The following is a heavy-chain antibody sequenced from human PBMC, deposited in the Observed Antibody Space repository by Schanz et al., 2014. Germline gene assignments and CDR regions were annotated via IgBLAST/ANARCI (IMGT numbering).Heavy chain of an antibody. D-gene: IGHD2-8*02. CDR1: GFTFSSYG. J-gene: IGHJ6*02. CDR2: IWYDENNK. Sequence: QVPLVESGGGVVQFGRSLRLSCVASGFTFSSYGMHWVRQAPGKGLEWVAVIWYDENNKYYADSVKGRFTMSRDNSKNTLYLQMNSLSADDTAVYYCARDSLRGATGGYGMDVWGQGTLVTVSS. V-gene: IGHV3-33*01. CDR3: ARDSLRGATGGYGMDV.